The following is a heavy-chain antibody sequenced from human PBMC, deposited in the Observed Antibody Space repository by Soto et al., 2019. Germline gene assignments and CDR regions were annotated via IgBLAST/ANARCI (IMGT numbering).Heavy chain of an antibody. CDR1: GGSISSYY. V-gene: IGHV4-59*01. J-gene: IGHJ4*02. CDR3: ARGTLTSYFDY. CDR2: FYYSGST. Sequence: SETLSLTCTVSGGSISSYYWSWIRQPPGKGLEWIGYFYYSGSTNYNPSLTSRVTISVDTSKNQFSLKLSSVTAADTAVYYCARGTLTSYFDYWGQGTLVTVSS.